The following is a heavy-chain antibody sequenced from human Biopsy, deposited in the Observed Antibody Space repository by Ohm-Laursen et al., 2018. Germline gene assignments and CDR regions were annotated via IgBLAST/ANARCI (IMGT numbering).Heavy chain of an antibody. CDR2: LDSDGNFI. D-gene: IGHD3-3*02. J-gene: IGHJ4*02. Sequence: SLRLSCSASGFAFRRSWMYWVRQGPGKGLEWVSRLDSDGNFINYADSVKGRFTISRDNAKNTLSLQMNGLRAEDTGVYYCGSSIHLGYWGRGTLVTVSS. CDR1: GFAFRRSW. V-gene: IGHV3-74*01. CDR3: GSSIHLGY.